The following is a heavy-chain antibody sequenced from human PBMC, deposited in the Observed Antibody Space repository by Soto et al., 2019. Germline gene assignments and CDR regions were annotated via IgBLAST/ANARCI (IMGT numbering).Heavy chain of an antibody. CDR2: ITTTSDKI. Sequence: GGSLRLSCAASGFTFSTYSMIWVRQAPGKGLEWVSSITTTSDKIYYVDSVKGRFTISRDNAKNSVYLQMNSLRAEDTAVYYCARGLLASRPNWFDPWGQGTLVTVSS. CDR1: GFTFSTYS. D-gene: IGHD2-21*01. V-gene: IGHV3-21*01. CDR3: ARGLLASRPNWFDP. J-gene: IGHJ5*02.